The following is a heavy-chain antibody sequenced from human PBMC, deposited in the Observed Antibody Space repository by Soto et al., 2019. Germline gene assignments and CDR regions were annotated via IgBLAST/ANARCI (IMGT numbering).Heavy chain of an antibody. D-gene: IGHD3-10*01. CDR3: ARLGEGFGELPFLLDY. V-gene: IGHV3-53*01. CDR1: GFTVSSNY. J-gene: IGHJ4*02. Sequence: QAGGSLRLSCAASGFTVSSNYMSWVRQAPGKGLEWISVIYSGGSTYYADSVKGRFTISRDNSKNTLYLQMNSLRAEDTAVYYCARLGEGFGELPFLLDYWGQGTLVTVSS. CDR2: IYSGGST.